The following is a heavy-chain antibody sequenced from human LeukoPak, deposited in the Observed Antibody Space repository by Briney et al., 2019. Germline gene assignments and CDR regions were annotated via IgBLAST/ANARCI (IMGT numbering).Heavy chain of an antibody. V-gene: IGHV1-69*01. D-gene: IGHD1-26*01. Sequence: ASVKVSCKASGGTFSSYAISWVRQAPGQGLEWMGGIIPIFGTANYAQKFQGRVTITADESASTAYMELSSLRSEDTAVYYCARAATHIVGATSFDYWGEGTLVTVSS. CDR1: GGTFSSYA. J-gene: IGHJ4*02. CDR2: IIPIFGTA. CDR3: ARAATHIVGATSFDY.